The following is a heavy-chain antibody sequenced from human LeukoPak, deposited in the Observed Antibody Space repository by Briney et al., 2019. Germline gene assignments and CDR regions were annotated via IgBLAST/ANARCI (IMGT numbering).Heavy chain of an antibody. Sequence: SQTLSLTCAVSGGSISSGGYYWSWIRQHPGKGLEWIGYIYYSGSTYYNPSLKSRVTISVDTSKNQFSLKLSSVTAADTAVYYCARTYTIFGVVIIRDAFDIWGQGTMVTVSS. CDR2: IYYSGST. CDR1: GGSISSGGYY. CDR3: ARTYTIFGVVIIRDAFDI. V-gene: IGHV4-31*11. J-gene: IGHJ3*02. D-gene: IGHD3-3*01.